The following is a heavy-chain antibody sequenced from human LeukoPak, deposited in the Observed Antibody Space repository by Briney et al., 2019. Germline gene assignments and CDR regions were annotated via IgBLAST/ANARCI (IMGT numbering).Heavy chain of an antibody. CDR3: ARSPIAAAGSWFDP. J-gene: IGHJ5*02. CDR2: INHSGST. Sequence: SETLSLTCTVSGGSISSSSYYWGWIRQPPGKGLEWIGEINHSGSTNYNPSLKSRVTISVDTSKNQFSLKLSSVTAADTAVYYCARSPIAAAGSWFDPWGQGTLVTVSS. V-gene: IGHV4-39*07. CDR1: GGSISSSSYY. D-gene: IGHD6-13*01.